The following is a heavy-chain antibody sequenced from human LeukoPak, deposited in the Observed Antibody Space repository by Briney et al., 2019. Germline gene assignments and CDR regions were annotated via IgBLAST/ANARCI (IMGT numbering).Heavy chain of an antibody. CDR2: IYPGDSDT. D-gene: IGHD3-22*01. CDR3: ARPNYYDSSGYKH. Sequence: GESLKISCKGSGYSFTNFWIGWVRQMPGKGLEWMGIIYPGDSDTRYSPSFQGQVTISADKSISTAYLQWSSLKASDTAMYYCARPNYYDSSGYKHWGQGTLVTVSS. J-gene: IGHJ1*01. CDR1: GYSFTNFW. V-gene: IGHV5-51*01.